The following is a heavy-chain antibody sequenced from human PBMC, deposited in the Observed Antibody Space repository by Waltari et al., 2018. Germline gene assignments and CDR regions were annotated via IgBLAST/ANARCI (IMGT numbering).Heavy chain of an antibody. CDR1: GFTFSNYW. J-gene: IGHJ4*02. D-gene: IGHD4-4*01. V-gene: IGHV3-74*01. CDR3: TRGEINYSRFDY. Sequence: EVQLVESGGDLVQPGGSLRLSCAASGFTFSNYWMHWVRQAPGKGLAWVSRINVDGSSTVYENSVAGRFTISRDNAKNTVYLEMSGLRAEDTAVYYCTRGEINYSRFDYWGQGSLVTVSS. CDR2: INVDGSST.